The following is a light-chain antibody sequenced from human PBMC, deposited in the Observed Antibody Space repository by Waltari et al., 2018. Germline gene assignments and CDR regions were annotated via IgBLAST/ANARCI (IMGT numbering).Light chain of an antibody. Sequence: QSALTQPASVSGSPGQSITISCTGTSSDVGSYNLVSWYQQHPGKAPKLMIYEGSKRPSGVSNRCSGSKSGNTASLTISGLQAEDEADYYCCSYAGIWVFGGGTKLTVL. CDR2: EGS. V-gene: IGLV2-23*01. CDR3: CSYAGIWV. CDR1: SSDVGSYNL. J-gene: IGLJ3*02.